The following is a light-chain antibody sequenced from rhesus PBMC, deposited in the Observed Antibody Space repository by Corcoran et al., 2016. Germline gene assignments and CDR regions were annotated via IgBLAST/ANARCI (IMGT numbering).Light chain of an antibody. CDR1: SSDIGAYNY. Sequence: QAALTQPRSVSGSPGQSVTISCTGTSSDIGAYNYVSWYQQHPGTAPKLLISGVTKRPSGVSDRFSGSKSGNTASLTISGLQAEDEADYYGSSYSVSNTFIFASGTRLTVL. CDR3: SSYSVSNTFI. J-gene: IGLJ1*01. CDR2: GVT. V-gene: IGLV2-32*02.